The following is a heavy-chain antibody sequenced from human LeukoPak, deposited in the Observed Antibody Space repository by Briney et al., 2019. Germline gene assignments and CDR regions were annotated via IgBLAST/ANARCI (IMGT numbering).Heavy chain of an antibody. CDR2: ISCNSGNL. V-gene: IGHV3-9*01. Sequence: PAGNLTLSCAAYGFTFDDYDMHWVRQAPGMGLVGAFGISCNSGNLGQEVSVKGRFTIYTDNTKNSLYLKMISMRAEDTAAYSCARVDGSWYSSGWPDAIDIWGQGTMVTVSS. D-gene: IGHD6-19*01. J-gene: IGHJ3*02. CDR1: GFTFDDYD. CDR3: ARVDGSWYSSGWPDAIDI.